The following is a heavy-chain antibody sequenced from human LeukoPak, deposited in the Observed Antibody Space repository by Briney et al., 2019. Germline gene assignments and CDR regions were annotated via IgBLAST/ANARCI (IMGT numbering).Heavy chain of an antibody. Sequence: PGGSLRLSCAASGFTFSTEWMGWVRQAPGKGLEWVATMKEEGGNIYYVDSVRGRFTISRDNAKNSLFLQMNSLRADDTAVYYCTRDGCSGWCHDYWGPGTLVTVSS. J-gene: IGHJ4*02. CDR2: MKEEGGNI. D-gene: IGHD6-19*01. V-gene: IGHV3-7*01. CDR1: GFTFSTEW. CDR3: TRDGCSGWCHDY.